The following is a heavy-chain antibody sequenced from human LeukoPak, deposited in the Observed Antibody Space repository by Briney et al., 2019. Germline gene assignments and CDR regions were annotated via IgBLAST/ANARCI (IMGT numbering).Heavy chain of an antibody. Sequence: GASVTLPCKASGYTFTGYYMHWVRQAPGQGLEWMGWINPNSGGTNYAQKFQGRVTMTRDTSISTAYMELSRLRSDDTAVYYCARGGGYSYGYVDYWGQGTLVTVSS. J-gene: IGHJ4*02. CDR3: ARGGGYSYGYVDY. D-gene: IGHD5-18*01. CDR1: GYTFTGYY. CDR2: INPNSGGT. V-gene: IGHV1-2*02.